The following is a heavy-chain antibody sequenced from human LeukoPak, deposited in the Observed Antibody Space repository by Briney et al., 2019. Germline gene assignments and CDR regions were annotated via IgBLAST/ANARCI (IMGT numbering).Heavy chain of an antibody. Sequence: GGSLRLSCAASGFTFSSYAMSWVRQAPGKGLEWVSFISGSGGSTNYADSVKGRFTISRDNSKNTVYLQMNTLRAEDTALYYCAKHSDCSGGTCYKFDYWGQGSLVTASS. V-gene: IGHV3-23*01. CDR2: ISGSGGST. CDR3: AKHSDCSGGTCYKFDY. J-gene: IGHJ4*02. D-gene: IGHD2-15*01. CDR1: GFTFSSYA.